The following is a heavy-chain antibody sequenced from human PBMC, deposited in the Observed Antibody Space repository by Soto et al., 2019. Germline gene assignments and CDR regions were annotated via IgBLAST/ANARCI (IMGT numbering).Heavy chain of an antibody. CDR3: AVGYGGSRRNWFDP. Sequence: QVQLVESGGGVVQSGTSPRLACAASGFTFSNYAVHWVRQAPGKGLEWVAAISNDGTYTYYADSVKGQFTISRDNSKSTLYLQMNTLRPEDTAVYFCAVGYGGSRRNWFDPWGQGTLVTVSS. CDR1: GFTFSNYA. CDR2: ISNDGTYT. J-gene: IGHJ5*02. D-gene: IGHD4-17*01. V-gene: IGHV3-30-3*01.